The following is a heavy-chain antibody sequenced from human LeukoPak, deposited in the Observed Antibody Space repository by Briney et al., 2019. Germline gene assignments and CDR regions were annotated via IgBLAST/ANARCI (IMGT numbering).Heavy chain of an antibody. CDR2: ISGSGGST. V-gene: IGHV3-23*01. Sequence: TGGSLRLSCAASGFTFSSYAMHWVRQAPGKGLEWVSAISGSGGSTYYADSVKGRFTISRDNSKNTLYLQMNSLRAEDTAVYYCAKGTVSSSWYYWGQGTLVTVSS. CDR3: AKGTVSSSWYY. J-gene: IGHJ4*02. CDR1: GFTFSSYA. D-gene: IGHD6-13*01.